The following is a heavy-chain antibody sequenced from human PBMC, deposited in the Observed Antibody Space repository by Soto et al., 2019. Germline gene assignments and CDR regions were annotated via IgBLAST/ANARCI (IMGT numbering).Heavy chain of an antibody. CDR3: ARGDRITIFGVVIIPRSGMDV. J-gene: IGHJ6*02. Sequence: QVQLVQSGAEVKKPGASVKVSCKASGYTFTSYDINWVRQATGQGLEWMGWMNPNSGNTGYAQKFQGRVTMTRNTSISTAYMELSSLRSEDTAVYYCARGDRITIFGVVIIPRSGMDVWGQGTTVTVSS. V-gene: IGHV1-8*01. CDR2: MNPNSGNT. CDR1: GYTFTSYD. D-gene: IGHD3-3*01.